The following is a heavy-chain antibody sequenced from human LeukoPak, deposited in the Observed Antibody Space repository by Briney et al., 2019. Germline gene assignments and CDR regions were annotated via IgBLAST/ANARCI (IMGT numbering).Heavy chain of an antibody. CDR1: GGSISSGGYY. CDR3: ARDLAQIGAFDI. D-gene: IGHD2-21*01. J-gene: IGHJ3*02. V-gene: IGHV4-31*03. CDR2: IYYSGST. Sequence: PSETLSLTCTVSGGSISSGGYYWSWIRQHPGKGLEWIGYIYYSGSTYYNPSLKSRVTISVDTSKNQFSLKLSSVTAADTAVYYCARDLAQIGAFDIWGQGTMVTVSS.